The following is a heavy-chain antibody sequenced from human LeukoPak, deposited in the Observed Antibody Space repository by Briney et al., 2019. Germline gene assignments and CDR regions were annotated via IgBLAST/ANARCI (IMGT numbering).Heavy chain of an antibody. V-gene: IGHV3-30*18. CDR1: GFTFSNYG. J-gene: IGHJ6*02. Sequence: GGSLRLSCAASGFTFSNYGMHWVRQAPGKGLEWVAVILYDGRKEYYADSVKGRFTISRDNSKNTLDLQMNSLRAEDTAVYYCAKDFWRGYGMDVWGQGTTVTVSS. CDR2: ILYDGRKE. CDR3: AKDFWRGYGMDV. D-gene: IGHD3-3*01.